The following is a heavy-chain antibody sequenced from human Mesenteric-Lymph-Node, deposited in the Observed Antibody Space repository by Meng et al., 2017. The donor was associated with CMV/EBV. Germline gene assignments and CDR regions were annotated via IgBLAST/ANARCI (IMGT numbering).Heavy chain of an antibody. CDR2: IYPGNSDT. D-gene: IGHD3-3*01. J-gene: IGHJ5*02. V-gene: IGHV5-51*01. CDR1: GYNFNMFW. Sequence: KVSCKGFGYNFNMFWIGWVRQMPRKGLEWMGIIYPGNSDTRYSPSFQGQVTISADKSITTVYLEWTSLKASDTATYYCARQESGFPAWFDPWGQGTVVTVSS. CDR3: ARQESGFPAWFDP.